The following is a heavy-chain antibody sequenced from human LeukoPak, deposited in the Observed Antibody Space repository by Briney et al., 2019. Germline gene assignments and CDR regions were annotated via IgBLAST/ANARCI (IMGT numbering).Heavy chain of an antibody. CDR3: ARGTYGDPNSLDY. D-gene: IGHD4-17*01. Sequence: SVKVPCKASGGTFSSYAISWVRQAPGQGLEWMGGIIPIFGTANYAQKFQGRVTITADESTSTAYMELSSLRSEDTAVYYCARGTYGDPNSLDYWGQGTLVTVSS. V-gene: IGHV1-69*13. CDR1: GGTFSSYA. J-gene: IGHJ4*02. CDR2: IIPIFGTA.